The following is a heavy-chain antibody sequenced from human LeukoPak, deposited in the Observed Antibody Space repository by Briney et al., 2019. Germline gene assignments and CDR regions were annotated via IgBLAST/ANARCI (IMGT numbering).Heavy chain of an antibody. V-gene: IGHV1-2*02. Sequence: ASVKVSCKASGYTFTGYYMHWVRQAPGQGLEWMGWINPNSGGTNYAQKFQGRVTMTRDTSISTAYMELSRLRSDDTAVYYCARDRPSYDILIGFDPWGQGTLVTVSS. D-gene: IGHD3-9*01. CDR2: INPNSGGT. CDR1: GYTFTGYY. CDR3: ARDRPSYDILIGFDP. J-gene: IGHJ5*02.